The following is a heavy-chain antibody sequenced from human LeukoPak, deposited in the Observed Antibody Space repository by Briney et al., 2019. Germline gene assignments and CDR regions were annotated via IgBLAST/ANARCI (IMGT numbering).Heavy chain of an antibody. D-gene: IGHD2-2*01. CDR2: ISGSGDST. J-gene: IGHJ4*02. Sequence: PGGSLRLSCAASGFTFSSYAMSWVRQAPGKGLEWVSAISGSGDSTYYADSVKGRFTISRDNSKNTLYLQMNSLRAEDTAVYYCAKPGGYCSSTSCYLHYWGQGTLVTVSS. CDR1: GFTFSSYA. CDR3: AKPGGYCSSTSCYLHY. V-gene: IGHV3-23*01.